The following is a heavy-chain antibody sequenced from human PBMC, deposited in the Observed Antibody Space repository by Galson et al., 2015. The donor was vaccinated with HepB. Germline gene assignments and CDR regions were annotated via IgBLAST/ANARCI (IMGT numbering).Heavy chain of an antibody. V-gene: IGHV3-21*01. J-gene: IGHJ4*02. CDR3: ARDRDSSGWIDY. CDR2: ITSGSSYI. Sequence: SLRLSCAASGFIFSSYTMNWVRQAPGRGLEWVSSITSGSSYIYYVDSVKGRFTISRDNAKNSLYLQMNSLRAEDTAVYYCARDRDSSGWIDYWGQGTLVTVSS. CDR1: GFIFSSYT. D-gene: IGHD6-19*01.